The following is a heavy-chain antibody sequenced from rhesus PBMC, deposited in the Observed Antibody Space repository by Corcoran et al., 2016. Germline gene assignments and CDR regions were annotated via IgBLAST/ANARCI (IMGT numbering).Heavy chain of an antibody. CDR2: LNLRHGNT. V-gene: IGHV1S9*01. J-gene: IGHJ4*01. Sequence: QVQLVQSGAEVKKPGASGKLSCSPSGDTVTNSHINWVRQVPGQLLEWVGWLNLRHGNTGHDQKCQGRVTVPRDASTNTAYLDLSNLRSEDSAVYFCTTMTTMRTLDFWGQGVLVTVSS. D-gene: IGHD1-32*01. CDR1: GDTVTNSH. CDR3: TTMTTMRTLDF.